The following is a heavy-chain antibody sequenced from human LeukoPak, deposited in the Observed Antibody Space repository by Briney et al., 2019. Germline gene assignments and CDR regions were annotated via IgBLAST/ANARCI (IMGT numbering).Heavy chain of an antibody. J-gene: IGHJ4*02. CDR1: GGSISSGDYS. V-gene: IGHV4-30-4*01. Sequence: PSETLSLTCTVSGGSISSGDYSWSWIRQPPGKGLEWIGYIYYSGSIYYNPSLKSRVTISVDTSKNQFSLKLSSVTAADTAVYYCARGLLYSSGWYYFDYWGQGTLVTVSS. D-gene: IGHD6-19*01. CDR2: IYYSGSI. CDR3: ARGLLYSSGWYYFDY.